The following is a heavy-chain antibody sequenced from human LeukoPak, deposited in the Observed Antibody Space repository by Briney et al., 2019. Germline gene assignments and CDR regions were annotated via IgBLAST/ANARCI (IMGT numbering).Heavy chain of an antibody. J-gene: IGHJ4*02. CDR1: GFTFDDYA. Sequence: GGSLRLSCAASGFTFDDYAMHWVRQAPGKGLEWVSGISWNSGSIGYADSVKGRFTISRDNAKNSLYLQMNSLRAEDTALYYCVKVTAAGFVDHWGQGTLVTVFS. CDR3: VKVTAAGFVDH. CDR2: ISWNSGSI. V-gene: IGHV3-9*01. D-gene: IGHD6-13*01.